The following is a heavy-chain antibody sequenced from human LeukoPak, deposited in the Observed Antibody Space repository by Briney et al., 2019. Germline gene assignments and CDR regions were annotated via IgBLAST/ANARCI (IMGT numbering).Heavy chain of an antibody. CDR3: AKSLDRHSSGDNFDY. D-gene: IGHD6-25*01. Sequence: PGGSLRLSCAASGFPFCSYAMSWLRQAPGKGLEWVSLISSSGASTYYADSVKGRFTISRDNSKHTLYLQMNGLRAEDTAVYFCAKSLDRHSSGDNFDYWGQGTLVTVSS. CDR1: GFPFCSYA. J-gene: IGHJ4*02. V-gene: IGHV3-23*01. CDR2: ISSSGAST.